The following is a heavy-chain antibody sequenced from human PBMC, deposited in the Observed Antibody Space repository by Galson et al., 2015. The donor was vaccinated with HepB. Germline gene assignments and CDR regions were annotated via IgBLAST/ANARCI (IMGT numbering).Heavy chain of an antibody. V-gene: IGHV1-46*01. CDR3: ARVDGIAVAGKSYYFDY. CDR2: INPSGGST. CDR1: GYTFTSYY. J-gene: IGHJ4*02. D-gene: IGHD6-19*01. Sequence: SVKVSCKASGYTFTSYYMHWVRQAPGQGLEWMGIINPSGGSTSYAQKFQGRVTMTRDTSTSTVYMELSSLRSEDTAVYYCARVDGIAVAGKSYYFDYWGQGTLVTVSS.